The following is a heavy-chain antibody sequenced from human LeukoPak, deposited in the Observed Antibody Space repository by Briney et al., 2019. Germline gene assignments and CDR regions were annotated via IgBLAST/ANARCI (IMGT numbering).Heavy chain of an antibody. CDR3: AKDSPLRTSYHGYFDY. CDR1: GFTFSSYA. D-gene: IGHD3-16*01. J-gene: IGHJ4*02. V-gene: IGHV3-23*01. CDR2: LTLSGTNT. Sequence: GGSLRLSCAASGFTFSSYAMSWVRQAPGKGLEWVSALTLSGTNTHYADSVKDRFTISRDVSKNTLYLQMNTLRAEDTAVYYCAKDSPLRTSYHGYFDYWGQGTLVTVSS.